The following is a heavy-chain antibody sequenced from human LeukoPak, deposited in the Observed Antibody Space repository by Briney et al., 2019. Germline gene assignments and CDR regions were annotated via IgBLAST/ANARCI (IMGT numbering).Heavy chain of an antibody. V-gene: IGHV1-18*01. Sequence: ASAKVSCKASGYTFTSYGISWVRQAPGQGLEWMGWISAYNGNTNYAQKLQGRVTMTTDTSTSTAYMELRSLRSDDTAVYYCARDASVVVTATPYYFDYWGQGTLVTVSS. D-gene: IGHD2-21*02. J-gene: IGHJ4*02. CDR2: ISAYNGNT. CDR1: GYTFTSYG. CDR3: ARDASVVVTATPYYFDY.